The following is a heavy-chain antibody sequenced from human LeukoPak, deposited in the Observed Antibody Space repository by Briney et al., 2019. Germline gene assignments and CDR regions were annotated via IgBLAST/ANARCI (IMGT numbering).Heavy chain of an antibody. D-gene: IGHD3-22*01. V-gene: IGHV4-39*07. J-gene: IGHJ4*02. CDR1: GGSISSSSYY. CDR3: VARRGGYYYLHY. Sequence: PSETLSLTCTVSGGSISSSSYYWGWIRQPPGKGLEWIGSIYYSGSTYYKSSLKGRVTISVDMSNNHFSLKLSSVTAADTAVYYCVARRGGYYYLHYWGQGTLVTVSS. CDR2: IYYSGST.